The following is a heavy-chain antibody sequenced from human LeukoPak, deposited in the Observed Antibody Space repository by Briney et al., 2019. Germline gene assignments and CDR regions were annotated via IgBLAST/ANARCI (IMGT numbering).Heavy chain of an antibody. CDR3: ARESPNYVAFDI. V-gene: IGHV3-48*03. CDR2: ISSSGSTI. Sequence: GGSLRLPCAASGFTFSSYEMNWVRQAPGKGLEWVSYISSSGSTIYYADSVKGRFTISRDNAKNSLYLQMNSLRAEDTAVYYCARESPNYVAFDIWGQGTMVTVSS. D-gene: IGHD1-7*01. CDR1: GFTFSSYE. J-gene: IGHJ3*02.